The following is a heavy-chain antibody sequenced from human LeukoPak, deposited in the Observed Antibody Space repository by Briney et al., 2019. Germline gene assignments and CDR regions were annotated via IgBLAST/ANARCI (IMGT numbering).Heavy chain of an antibody. V-gene: IGHV1-69*05. J-gene: IGHJ6*03. CDR2: IIPIFGTA. CDR1: VGTFSSYA. Sequence: GASVKVSFKASVGTFSSYAISWVRQAPGQGLEWMGGIIPIFGTAIYVQRFRGRVTITTDERTSTAYMELSSLRSEHTAVYYCARGGVGYSSSWYYYYYMDAWGKGTTVTVSS. CDR3: ARGGVGYSSSWYYYYYMDA. D-gene: IGHD6-13*01.